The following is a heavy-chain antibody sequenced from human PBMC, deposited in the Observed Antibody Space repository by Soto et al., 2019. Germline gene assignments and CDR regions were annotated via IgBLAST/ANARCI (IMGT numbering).Heavy chain of an antibody. CDR1: GFTFDDHG. V-gene: IGHV3-20*01. J-gene: IGHJ6*03. CDR3: ARAISTWVFYLDV. D-gene: IGHD2-2*01. CDR2: INWNGETT. Sequence: EVQVVDSGGGVVRPGGSLRLSCAASGFTFDDHGMAWVLQRPGQGLEWVAGINWNGETTEYADSVKGRFTISRDNANNFLFLQMDSLRAEDTAVYHCARAISTWVFYLDVWGKGTTVTVS.